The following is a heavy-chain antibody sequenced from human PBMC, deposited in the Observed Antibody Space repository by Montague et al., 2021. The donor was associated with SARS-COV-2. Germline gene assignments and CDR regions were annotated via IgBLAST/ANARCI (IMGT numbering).Heavy chain of an antibody. J-gene: IGHJ4*02. CDR1: GFTFSDYY. CDR2: ISRNGTAK. D-gene: IGHD3-16*01. V-gene: IGHV3-11*01. Sequence: SLRLSCAASGFTFSDYYMSWMRQAPGKGLEWVLDISRNGTAKYYADSVKGRFTISRDNSRKSLYLQMNSLRAEDTAVYYCARLSPGGAAVHDYWGQGTLVTVSS. CDR3: ARLSPGGAAVHDY.